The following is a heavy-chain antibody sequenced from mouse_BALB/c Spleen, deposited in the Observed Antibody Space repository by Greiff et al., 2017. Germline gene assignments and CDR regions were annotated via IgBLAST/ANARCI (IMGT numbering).Heavy chain of an antibody. CDR1: GFTFSSFG. J-gene: IGHJ4*01. D-gene: IGHD1-1*01. CDR3: ARIYYYGTGDAMDY. CDR2: ISSGSSTI. V-gene: IGHV5-17*02. Sequence: EVKLMESGGGLVQPGGSRKLSCAASGFTFSSFGMHWVRQAPEKGLEWVAYISSGSSTIYYADTVKGRFTISRDNPKNTLFLQMTSLRSEDTAMYYCARIYYYGTGDAMDYWGQGTSVTVSS.